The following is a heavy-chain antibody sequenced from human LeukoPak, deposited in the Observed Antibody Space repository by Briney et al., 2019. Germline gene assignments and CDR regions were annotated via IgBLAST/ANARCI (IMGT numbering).Heavy chain of an antibody. CDR1: GYTFTSYD. Sequence: GASVKVSCKASGYTFTSYDINWVRQATGQGLEWMGWMNPNSGNTSYAQKFQGRVTITRNTSISTAYMELSSLRSEDTAVYYCARFPGIANVFYYGMDVWGQGTTVTVSS. D-gene: IGHD6-13*01. CDR2: MNPNSGNT. J-gene: IGHJ6*02. V-gene: IGHV1-8*03. CDR3: ARFPGIANVFYYGMDV.